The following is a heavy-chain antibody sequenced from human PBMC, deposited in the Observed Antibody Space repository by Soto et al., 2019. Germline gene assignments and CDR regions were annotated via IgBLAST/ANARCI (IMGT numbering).Heavy chain of an antibody. CDR2: IIPIFGTA. V-gene: IGHV1-69*01. CDR1: GGTFSSYA. Sequence: QVQLVQSGAEVKKPGSSVKVSCKASGGTFSSYAISWVRQAPGQGLEWMGGIIPIFGTANYAQKFQGRVTITADESTSTAYMELSSLRSEDTAVYYCARVEYCSGGSCYCFDYWGQGTLVTVSS. J-gene: IGHJ4*02. CDR3: ARVEYCSGGSCYCFDY. D-gene: IGHD2-15*01.